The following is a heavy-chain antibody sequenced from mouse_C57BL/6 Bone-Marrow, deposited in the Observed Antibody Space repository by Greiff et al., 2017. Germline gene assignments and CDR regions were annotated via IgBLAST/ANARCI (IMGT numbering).Heavy chain of an antibody. D-gene: IGHD1-1*01. CDR2: ISSGGSYT. Sequence: DVQLVESGGDLVKPGGSLKLSCAASGFTFSSYGMSWVRQTPDKRLEWVATISSGGSYTYYPDSVKGRFTISRDNAKNTLYLQMSSLKSEDTAMYYCARRGSNLAWFAYWGQGTLVTVSA. V-gene: IGHV5-6*01. CDR3: ARRGSNLAWFAY. J-gene: IGHJ3*01. CDR1: GFTFSSYG.